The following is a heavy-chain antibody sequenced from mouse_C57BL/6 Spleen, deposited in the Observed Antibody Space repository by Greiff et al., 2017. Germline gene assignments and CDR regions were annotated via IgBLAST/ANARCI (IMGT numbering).Heavy chain of an antibody. CDR2: IDPSDSYT. J-gene: IGHJ1*03. CDR1: GYTFTSYW. Sequence: QVQLQQPGAELVMPGASVKLSCKASGYTFTSYWMHWVKQRPGQGLEWIGEIDPSDSYTNYNQKFKGKSTLTVDKSSSTAYIQLSSLTSEDSAVYYYAESHYYGSSDGALNDWGTGTTVTVSS. V-gene: IGHV1-69*01. D-gene: IGHD1-1*01. CDR3: AESHYYGSSDGALND.